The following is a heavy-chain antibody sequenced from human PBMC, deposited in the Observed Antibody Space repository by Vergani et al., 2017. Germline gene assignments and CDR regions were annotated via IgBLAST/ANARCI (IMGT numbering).Heavy chain of an antibody. J-gene: IGHJ5*02. V-gene: IGHV1/OR15-1*04. CDR1: GYTFTVSDHY. Sequence: QVQLVQSGTEVKNPGASVKVSCKASGYTFTVSDHYIHWVRQAPGQGLEWMGSINPNSGGTNYAQKFQGRLTMTRDTSISTVYMDLSSLKSDDTATYYCARDSRRTSYYGPGRNWFDPWGQGTLVIVSS. CDR3: ARDSRRTSYYGPGRNWFDP. D-gene: IGHD3-10*01. CDR2: INPNSGGT.